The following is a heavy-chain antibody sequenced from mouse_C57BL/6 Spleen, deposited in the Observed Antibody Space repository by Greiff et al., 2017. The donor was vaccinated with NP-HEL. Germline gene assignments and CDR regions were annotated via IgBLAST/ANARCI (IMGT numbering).Heavy chain of an antibody. CDR3: ARGVIYDGYPWFAY. D-gene: IGHD2-3*01. V-gene: IGHV3-6*01. CDR1: GYSITSGYY. J-gene: IGHJ3*01. Sequence: DVQLQESGPGLVKPSQSLSLTCSVTGYSITSGYYWNWIRQFPGNKLEWMGYISYDGSNNYNPSLKNRISITRDTSKNQFFLKLNSVTTEDTATYYCARGVIYDGYPWFAYWGQGTLVTVSA. CDR2: ISYDGSN.